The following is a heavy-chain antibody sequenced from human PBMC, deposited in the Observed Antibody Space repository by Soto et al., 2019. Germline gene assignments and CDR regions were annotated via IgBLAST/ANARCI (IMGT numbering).Heavy chain of an antibody. CDR1: GYTFTRSG. CDR3: AREGVAPYYYYGMDV. J-gene: IGHJ6*02. V-gene: IGHV1-18*01. Sequence: QVQLVQSGAEVKKPGASVKVSCKASGYTFTRSGISWVRQAPGQGLEWRGWISTYNGDTNYAQTFQGRVTMTTDRSTSTVYMELRSLRSDDTAVYYCAREGVAPYYYYGMDVWGQGTPVTVSS. CDR2: ISTYNGDT. D-gene: IGHD5-12*01.